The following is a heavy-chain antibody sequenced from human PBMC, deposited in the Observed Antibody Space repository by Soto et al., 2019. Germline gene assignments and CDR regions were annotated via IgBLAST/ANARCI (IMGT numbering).Heavy chain of an antibody. V-gene: IGHV3-30-3*01. CDR1: GFTFSSYA. CDR2: ISYDGSNK. J-gene: IGHJ4*02. D-gene: IGHD6-13*01. CDR3: ARDHGWYSSGWYYFDY. Sequence: VQLVESGGGLVKPGGSLRLSCAASGFTFSSYAMHWVRQAPGKGLEWVAVISYDGSNKYYADSVKGRFTISRDNSKNTLYLQMNSLRAEDTAVYYCARDHGWYSSGWYYFDYWGQGTLVTVSS.